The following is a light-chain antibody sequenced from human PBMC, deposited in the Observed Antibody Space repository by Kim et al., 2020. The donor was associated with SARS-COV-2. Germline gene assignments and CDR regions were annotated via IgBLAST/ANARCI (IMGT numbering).Light chain of an antibody. CDR1: KLGDKY. J-gene: IGLJ2*01. V-gene: IGLV3-1*01. Sequence: SYELTQRPSVSVSPGQTASITCSGDKLGDKYACWYQQKPGQSPVLVIYQDSKRPSGIPERFSGSNSGNTATLTISGTQAMDEADYYCQAWDSSIVVFGGGTQLTVL. CDR2: QDS. CDR3: QAWDSSIVV.